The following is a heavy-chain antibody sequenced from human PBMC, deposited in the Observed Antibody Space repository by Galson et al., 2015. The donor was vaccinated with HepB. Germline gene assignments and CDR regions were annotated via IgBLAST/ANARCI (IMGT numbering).Heavy chain of an antibody. D-gene: IGHD3-22*01. Sequence: SLRLSCAASGFTFSSYSMNWVRQAPGKGLEWVSSISSSSSYIYYADSVKGRFTISRDNAKNPLYLQMNSLRAEDTAVYYCARRGMYYYDSSGYSCWGQGTLVTVSS. CDR1: GFTFSSYS. J-gene: IGHJ4*02. CDR3: ARRGMYYYDSSGYSC. CDR2: ISSSSSYI. V-gene: IGHV3-21*01.